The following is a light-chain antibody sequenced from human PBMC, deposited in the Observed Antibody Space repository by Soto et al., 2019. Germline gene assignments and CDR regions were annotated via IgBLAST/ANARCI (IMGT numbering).Light chain of an antibody. CDR1: QSIDRW. CDR3: QQYNTYWT. V-gene: IGKV1-5*01. Sequence: GDGVTITCRASQSIDRWVAWYQQKPGKDPKLLIYDASSLESGVPSRFSGRGSGTQFTLTISSLQPDDIATYYCQQYNTYWTFGQGTKVDIK. J-gene: IGKJ1*01. CDR2: DAS.